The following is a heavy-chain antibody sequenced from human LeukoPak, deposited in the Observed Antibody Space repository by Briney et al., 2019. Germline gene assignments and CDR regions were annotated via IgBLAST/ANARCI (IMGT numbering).Heavy chain of an antibody. D-gene: IGHD6-13*01. CDR3: ARGGIRVSSSWYRGYFDY. CDR1: GYTFTSYG. CDR2: ISAYNGNT. Sequence: ASVKVSCKASGYTFTSYGISWARQAPGQGLEWMGWISAYNGNTNYAQKLQGRVTMTTDTSTSTAYMELRSLRSDDTAVYYCARGGIRVSSSWYRGYFDYWGQGTLVTVSS. V-gene: IGHV1-18*01. J-gene: IGHJ4*02.